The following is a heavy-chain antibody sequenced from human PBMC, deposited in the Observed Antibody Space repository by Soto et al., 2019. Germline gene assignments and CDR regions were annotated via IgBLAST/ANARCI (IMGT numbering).Heavy chain of an antibody. CDR1: GFTVSSKY. CDR2: LWSAGNT. J-gene: IGHJ6*02. V-gene: IGHV3-53*01. Sequence: GSLRLSCAASGFTVSSKYMSWVRQAPGKGLEWVSVLWSAGNTYYADSVRGRFTISRDNSKNTLFLEMSSLTADDTAVYYCAREAPMDVWGQGTTATVSS. CDR3: AREAPMDV.